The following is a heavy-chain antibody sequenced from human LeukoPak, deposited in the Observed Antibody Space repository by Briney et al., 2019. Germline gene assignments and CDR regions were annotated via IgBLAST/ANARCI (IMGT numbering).Heavy chain of an antibody. Sequence: ASVKVSCKASGYTFTGYYMRWVRQAPGQGLEWMGWINPNSGGTNYAQKFQGRVTMTRDTSISTAYMELSRLRSDDTAVYYCARDGGDCSGGSCYIWFDPWGQGTLVTVSS. V-gene: IGHV1-2*02. D-gene: IGHD2-15*01. J-gene: IGHJ5*02. CDR2: INPNSGGT. CDR1: GYTFTGYY. CDR3: ARDGGDCSGGSCYIWFDP.